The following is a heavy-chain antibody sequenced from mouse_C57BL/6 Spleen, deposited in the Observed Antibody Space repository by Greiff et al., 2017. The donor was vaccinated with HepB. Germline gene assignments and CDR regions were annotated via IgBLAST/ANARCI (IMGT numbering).Heavy chain of an antibody. Sequence: QVQLQQSGAELVRPGASVTLSCKASGYTFTDYEMHWVKQTPVHGLEWIGAIDPETGGTAYNQKFKGKAILTADKSSSTAYMELRSLTSEDSAVYYCTRYYAHGDYFDYWGQGTTLTVSS. V-gene: IGHV1-15*01. J-gene: IGHJ2*01. CDR3: TRYYAHGDYFDY. CDR1: GYTFTDYE. D-gene: IGHD1-1*02. CDR2: IDPETGGT.